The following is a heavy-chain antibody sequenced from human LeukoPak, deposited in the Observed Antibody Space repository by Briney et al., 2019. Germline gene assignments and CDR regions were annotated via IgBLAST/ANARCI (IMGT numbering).Heavy chain of an antibody. CDR3: ARRSGIAAAGTLYYYYYMDV. D-gene: IGHD6-13*01. CDR2: INHSGST. Sequence: SETLSLTCAVYGGSFSGYYWSWIRQPPGKGLEWIGEINHSGSTNYNPSLKSRVTISVDTSKNQFSLKLSSVTAADTAVYYCARRSGIAAAGTLYYYYYMDVWGKGTTVTISS. V-gene: IGHV4-34*01. J-gene: IGHJ6*03. CDR1: GGSFSGYY.